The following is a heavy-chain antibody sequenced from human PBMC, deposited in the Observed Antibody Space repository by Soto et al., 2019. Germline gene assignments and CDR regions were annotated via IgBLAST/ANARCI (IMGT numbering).Heavy chain of an antibody. D-gene: IGHD5-12*01. Sequence: TGGSLRLSCAASGFTFSGSALHWVRQASGKGLEWVGRIRNKANSYATAYAASVKGRFTISRDDSKNTAFLQMNSLNTEDTALYCCTTHAPVDMIRKWGPGTPVPTSP. CDR2: IRNKANSYAT. CDR3: TTHAPVDMIRK. CDR1: GFTFSGSA. J-gene: IGHJ4*02. V-gene: IGHV3-73*01.